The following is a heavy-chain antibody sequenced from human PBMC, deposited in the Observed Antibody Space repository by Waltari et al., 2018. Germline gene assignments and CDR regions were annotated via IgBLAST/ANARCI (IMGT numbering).Heavy chain of an antibody. CDR2: IRVNSGYI. D-gene: IGHD3-16*01. CDR3: AREFGTIARFDY. Sequence: EVQLVESGGGLVQPGGSLRLSCVASGYTFSDHTIIWVRQAPGKGLEWISYIRVNSGYIYYADSVKGRFIVSRDNAQNTAFLQMNTLRAEDTAVYYCAREFGTIARFDYWGQGTLVAVSS. CDR1: GYTFSDHT. J-gene: IGHJ4*02. V-gene: IGHV3-48*01.